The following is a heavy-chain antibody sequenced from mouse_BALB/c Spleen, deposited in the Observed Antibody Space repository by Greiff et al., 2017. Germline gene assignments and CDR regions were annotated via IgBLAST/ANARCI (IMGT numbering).Heavy chain of an antibody. V-gene: IGHV1-5*01. CDR3: TRRFLGRGYFDY. J-gene: IGHJ2*01. Sequence: VQLQQSGTVLARPGASVKMSCKASGYSFTSYWMHWVKQRPGQGLEWIGAIYPGNSDTSYNQKFKGKAKLTAVTSASTAYMELSSLTNEDSAVYYCTRRFLGRGYFDYWGQGTTLTVSS. D-gene: IGHD4-1*01. CDR2: IYPGNSDT. CDR1: GYSFTSYW.